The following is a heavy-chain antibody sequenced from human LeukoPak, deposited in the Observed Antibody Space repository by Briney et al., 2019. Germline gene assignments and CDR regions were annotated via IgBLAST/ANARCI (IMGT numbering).Heavy chain of an antibody. CDR1: GYTFSDSY. Sequence: ASVKVSCKPSGYTFSDSYIHWVRQAPGVGLQWMGWISPNNGDTNYAEDFQGRVTMTRDTSIRTVYMELTRLTLNDTAVYYCVRSPIGASAYWGRGTLVTVSS. J-gene: IGHJ4*02. CDR3: VRSPIGASAY. V-gene: IGHV1-2*02. D-gene: IGHD3-10*01. CDR2: ISPNNGDT.